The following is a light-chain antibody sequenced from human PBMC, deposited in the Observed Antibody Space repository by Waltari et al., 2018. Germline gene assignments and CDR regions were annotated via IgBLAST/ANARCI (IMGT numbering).Light chain of an antibody. J-gene: IGLJ2*01. CDR3: CSYGGSFTWI. V-gene: IGLV2-23*02. Sequence: QSALTQPDSVSGSPGQWITISCTGTSSDIGGYNLVSWYQQHPGNAPKLMIYDFNKRPSGVSNRFSGSKSGNTASLTISGLQTEYEADYYCCSYGGSFTWIFGGGTKLTVL. CDR1: SSDIGGYNL. CDR2: DFN.